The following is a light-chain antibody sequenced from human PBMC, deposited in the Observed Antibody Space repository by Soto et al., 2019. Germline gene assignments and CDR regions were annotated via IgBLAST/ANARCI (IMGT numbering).Light chain of an antibody. Sequence: QSALTQPPSASGSPGQSVTISCTGTSSDVGGYNYVSWYQQHPGKAPKVMIYEVSKRPSGVPDRFSGSKSGNTASLTVSGLQAEDEADYYSSSYAGSNNPVVFGGGTKLTVL. CDR2: EVS. CDR1: SSDVGGYNY. V-gene: IGLV2-8*01. CDR3: SSYAGSNNPVV. J-gene: IGLJ2*01.